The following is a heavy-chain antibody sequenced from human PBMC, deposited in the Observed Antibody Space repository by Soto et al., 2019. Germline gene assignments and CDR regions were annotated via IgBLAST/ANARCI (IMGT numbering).Heavy chain of an antibody. CDR2: ISAYNGHT. CDR3: AKTPHYDSSGYYYWSDP. J-gene: IGHJ5*02. CDR1: GGTFSTYG. Sequence: ASVKVSCKASGGTFSTYGITWVRQAPGQGLEWMGWISAYNGHTNFAQKLQGRVSMTTDTSTRTAYMELRSLRSDDTAVYYCAKTPHYDSSGYYYWSDPWGQGTLVTVSS. D-gene: IGHD3-22*01. V-gene: IGHV1-18*01.